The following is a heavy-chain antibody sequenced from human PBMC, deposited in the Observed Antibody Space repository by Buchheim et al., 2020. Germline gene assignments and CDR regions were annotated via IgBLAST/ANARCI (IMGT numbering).Heavy chain of an antibody. D-gene: IGHD3-10*01. J-gene: IGHJ4*02. V-gene: IGHV1-2*04. CDR3: ARGEMYYYGANHFDY. Sequence: QVQLVQSGAEVKKPGASVKVSCKASGYTFTGYYIHWVRQAPGQGLEWVGWINPYSGATNYAQKFQDWVTMTRDKSMNTAYMELSRLTSDDTAMYYCARGEMYYYGANHFDYWGQGTL. CDR1: GYTFTGYY. CDR2: INPYSGAT.